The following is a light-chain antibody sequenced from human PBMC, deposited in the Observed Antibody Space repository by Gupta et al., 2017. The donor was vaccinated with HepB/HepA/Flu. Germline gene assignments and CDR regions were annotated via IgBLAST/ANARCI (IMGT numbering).Light chain of an antibody. J-gene: IGKJ1*01. CDR1: PSVSTN. Sequence: IVMTQPPATLSVSPGERATPSCRASPSVSTNLAWYQQKPGQAPRLLIYGASTRATGVPARLSASGLGQEFTLTIGSQQLKDFQVYYCQQCNNWPPRTFGQGTKVEIK. CDR2: GAS. V-gene: IGKV3-15*01. CDR3: QQCNNWPPRT.